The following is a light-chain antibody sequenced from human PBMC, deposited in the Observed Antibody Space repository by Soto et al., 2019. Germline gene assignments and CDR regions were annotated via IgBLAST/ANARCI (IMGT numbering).Light chain of an antibody. Sequence: DIQMTQSPSSLSASVGDRLTITCRASQSVRTYLNWYQQKPGKPPNLLIYAASSLQSGVPSRFSGSGSGTDFTLTISSLQPEDFATYFCQQINSTPYTFGQGTKVDIK. J-gene: IGKJ2*01. CDR2: AAS. CDR3: QQINSTPYT. CDR1: QSVRTY. V-gene: IGKV1-39*01.